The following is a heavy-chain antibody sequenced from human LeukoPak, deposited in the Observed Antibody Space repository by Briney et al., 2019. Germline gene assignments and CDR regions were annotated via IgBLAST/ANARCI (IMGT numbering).Heavy chain of an antibody. J-gene: IGHJ4*02. V-gene: IGHV1-2*02. D-gene: IGHD2-2*01. Sequence: ASVKVSSKASGYTFTGYYMHWVRQAPGQGLEWMGWINPNSGGTNYAQKFQGRVTMTRDTSISTAYMELSRLRSDDTAVYYCARGGYCSSTSCYPPGYWGQGTLVTVSS. CDR1: GYTFTGYY. CDR3: ARGGYCSSTSCYPPGY. CDR2: INPNSGGT.